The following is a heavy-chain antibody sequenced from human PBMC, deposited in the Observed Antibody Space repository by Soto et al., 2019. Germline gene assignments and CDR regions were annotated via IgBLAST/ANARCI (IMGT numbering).Heavy chain of an antibody. CDR2: INAGNGNT. J-gene: IGHJ5*02. Sequence: ASVTVSCKASVYTFTSYAIHWVRQAPGQRLEWMGWINAGNGNTKYSQKFQGRVTITRDTSASTAYMELSSLRSEGTAVYYCARDGSNYDSSGYYYRWGQGTLVTVSS. V-gene: IGHV1-3*01. CDR3: ARDGSNYDSSGYYYR. D-gene: IGHD3-22*01. CDR1: VYTFTSYA.